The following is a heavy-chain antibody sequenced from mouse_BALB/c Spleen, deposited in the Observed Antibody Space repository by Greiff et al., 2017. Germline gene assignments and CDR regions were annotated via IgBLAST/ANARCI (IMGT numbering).Heavy chain of an antibody. V-gene: IGHV1-5*01. D-gene: IGHD1-1*01. CDR1: GYTFTSYW. CDR3: TRDYGSSYAFYAMDY. J-gene: IGHJ4*01. CDR2: IYPGNSDT. Sequence: EVQLHQSGTVLARPGASVKMSCKASGYTFTSYWMHWVKQRPGQGLEWIGAIYPGNSDTSYNQKFKGKAKLTAVTSTSTAYMELSSLTNEDSAVYYCTRDYGSSYAFYAMDYWGQGTSVTVSS.